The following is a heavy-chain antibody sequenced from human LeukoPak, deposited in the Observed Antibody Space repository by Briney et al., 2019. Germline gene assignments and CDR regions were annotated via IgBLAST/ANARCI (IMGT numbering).Heavy chain of an antibody. CDR1: GGSISSSNW. Sequence: SETLSLTCAVSGGSISSSNWWSWVRQPPGKGLEWIGEIYHSGSTYYNPSLKSRVTISADPSRNQFSLTLSSVTPTDTAIYYCARGKGLFPKTWFDPWGQGTLVTVSS. CDR3: ARGKGLFPKTWFDP. CDR2: IYHSGST. V-gene: IGHV4-4*02. J-gene: IGHJ5*02. D-gene: IGHD2-21*01.